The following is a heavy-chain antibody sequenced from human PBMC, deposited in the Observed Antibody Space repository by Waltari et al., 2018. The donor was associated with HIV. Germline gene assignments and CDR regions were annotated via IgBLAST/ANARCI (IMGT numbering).Heavy chain of an antibody. V-gene: IGHV3-33*01. Sequence: QVQLVESGGGMVQPGGSLRLSCAATGFSFSDYDRNWVRQAPGKGLEWVAVVWYDGTNKYYADSVKGRFLISRDNSKRTLYLQMNHLTAEDTAVYYCARDLQATVAVDYFDFWGQGTLVTVSS. CDR1: GFSFSDYD. CDR2: VWYDGTNK. CDR3: ARDLQATVAVDYFDF. J-gene: IGHJ4*02.